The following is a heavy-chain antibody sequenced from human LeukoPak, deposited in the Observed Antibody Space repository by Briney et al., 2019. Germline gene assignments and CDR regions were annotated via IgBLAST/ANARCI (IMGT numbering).Heavy chain of an antibody. V-gene: IGHV4-39*01. CDR2: IYYSGST. J-gene: IGHJ4*02. CDR1: GGPISSSPYY. Sequence: PSETLSLTCSVSGGPISSSPYYWGWIRQSPGEGLEWIGNIYYSGSTHYNPSLKSRLTISVDTSKNLFSLKLTSVTAADTAIYYCARQWYSSGWYGDWGQGILVTVSS. D-gene: IGHD6-19*01. CDR3: ARQWYSSGWYGD.